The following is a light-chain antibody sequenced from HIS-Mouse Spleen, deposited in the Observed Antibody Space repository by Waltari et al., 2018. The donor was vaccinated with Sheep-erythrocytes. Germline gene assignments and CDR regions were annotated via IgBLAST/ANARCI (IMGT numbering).Light chain of an antibody. V-gene: IGKV3-11*01. CDR1: QSVSSY. J-gene: IGKJ5*01. Sequence: EIVLTQSPATLSLSPGERVTLSCRASQSVSSYLAWYQQKPGQAPRLLIYDASNRATGIPARFSGSGSGTDFTLTISSLEPEDFAVYYCQQRSNWPPITFGQGT. CDR2: DAS. CDR3: QQRSNWPPIT.